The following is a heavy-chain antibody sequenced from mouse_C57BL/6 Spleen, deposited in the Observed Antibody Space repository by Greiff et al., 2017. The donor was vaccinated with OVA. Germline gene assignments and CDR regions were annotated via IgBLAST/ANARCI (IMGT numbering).Heavy chain of an antibody. CDR2: IYWDDDK. V-gene: IGHV8-12*01. CDR1: GFSLSTSGMG. D-gene: IGHD1-1*01. CDR3: ARTYYYGSREYYAMDY. Sequence: VTLKVSGPGILQSSQTLSLTCSFSGFSLSTSGMGVSWIRQPSGKGLEWLAHIYWDDDKRYNPSLKSRLTISKDTSRNQVFLKITSVDTADTATYYCARTYYYGSREYYAMDYWGQGTSVTVSS. J-gene: IGHJ4*01.